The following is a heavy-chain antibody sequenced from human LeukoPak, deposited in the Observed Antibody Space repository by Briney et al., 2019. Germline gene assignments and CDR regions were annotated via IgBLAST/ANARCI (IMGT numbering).Heavy chain of an antibody. D-gene: IGHD6-19*01. CDR2: ISGSGGST. CDR3: AKECSRSYYYYMDV. CDR1: GFTFSSYA. Sequence: GGSLRLSCAASGFTFSSYAMSWVRQAPGKGLEWVSGISGSGGSTYYADSVKGRFTISRDNSKNTLYLQMNSLRAEDTAVYYCAKECSRSYYYYMDVWGKGTTVTVSS. V-gene: IGHV3-23*01. J-gene: IGHJ6*03.